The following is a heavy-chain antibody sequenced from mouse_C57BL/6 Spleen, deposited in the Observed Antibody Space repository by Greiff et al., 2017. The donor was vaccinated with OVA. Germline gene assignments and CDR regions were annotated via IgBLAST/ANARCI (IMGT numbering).Heavy chain of an antibody. J-gene: IGHJ3*01. CDR3: ARGGQLRLPAWFAY. D-gene: IGHD3-2*02. CDR2: IHPNSGST. V-gene: IGHV1-64*01. CDR1: GYTFTSYW. Sequence: QVHVKQPGAELVKPGASVKLSCKASGYTFTSYWMHWVKQRPGQGLEWIGMIHPNSGSTNYNEKFKSKATLTVDKSSSTAYMQLSSLTSEDSAVYYCARGGQLRLPAWFAYWGQGTLVTVSA.